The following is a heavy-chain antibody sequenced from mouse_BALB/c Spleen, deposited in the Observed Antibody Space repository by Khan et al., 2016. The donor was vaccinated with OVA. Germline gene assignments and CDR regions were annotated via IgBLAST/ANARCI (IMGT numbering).Heavy chain of an antibody. J-gene: IGHJ3*01. Sequence: MQLEESGAELVKPGASVKLSCTASGFNIKDTYMHWVKQRPEQGPEWIGRIDPANGDIKSDPKFQDKATIAADTSSNTAYLQVNSLTSEDTAVNYCATLYGYPFAYWGQGTLVSVSA. CDR1: GFNIKDTY. CDR3: ATLYGYPFAY. V-gene: IGHV14-3*02. D-gene: IGHD2-2*01. CDR2: IDPANGDI.